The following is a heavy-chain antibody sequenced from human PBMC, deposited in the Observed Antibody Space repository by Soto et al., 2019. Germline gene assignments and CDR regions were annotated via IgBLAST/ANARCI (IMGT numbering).Heavy chain of an antibody. J-gene: IGHJ5*02. V-gene: IGHV1-69*13. CDR1: GGTFSSYA. CDR2: IIPIFGTA. Sequence: GASVKVSCKASGGTFSSYAISWVRQAPGQGLEWMGGIIPIFGTANYAQKFQGRVTITADESTSTAYMELSSLRSEDTAVYYCARVDYGDPNENWFDPWGQGTLVTVSS. CDR3: ARVDYGDPNENWFDP. D-gene: IGHD4-17*01.